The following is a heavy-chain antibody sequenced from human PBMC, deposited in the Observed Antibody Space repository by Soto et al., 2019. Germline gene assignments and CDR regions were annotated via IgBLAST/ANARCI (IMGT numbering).Heavy chain of an antibody. CDR3: AKGGYYGDYIGL. J-gene: IGHJ4*02. Sequence: GGSLRLSCAASGFTFSKYDMTWVRQAPGKGLEWVSSLSAGGGSTYYTDSVRGRFTISRDNSKNTLHLQMNSLTAEDTAVYYCAKGGYYGDYIGLWGQGTLVTVSS. CDR1: GFTFSKYD. V-gene: IGHV3-23*01. CDR2: LSAGGGST. D-gene: IGHD4-17*01.